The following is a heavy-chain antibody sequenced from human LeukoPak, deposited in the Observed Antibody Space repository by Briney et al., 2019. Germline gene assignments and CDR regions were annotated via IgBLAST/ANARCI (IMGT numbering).Heavy chain of an antibody. CDR3: ARGETMDV. CDR2: INEDGREK. V-gene: IGHV3-7*01. Sequence: XRLSCVALDFSFETYWMSWVRQAPGKGPEWVANINEDGREKHYVGSVRGRFTISRDNADNSLHLQMNSLRPEDMAVYYCARGETMDVWGKGTTVTVSS. D-gene: IGHD5-24*01. J-gene: IGHJ6*03. CDR1: DFSFETYW.